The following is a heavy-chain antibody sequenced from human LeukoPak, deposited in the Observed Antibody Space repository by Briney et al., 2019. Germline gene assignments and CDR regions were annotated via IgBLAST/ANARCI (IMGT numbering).Heavy chain of an antibody. J-gene: IGHJ4*02. CDR2: ISAYNGNT. Sequence: ASVKVSCKASGYTFTSYGISWVRQAPGQGLEWMGWISAYNGNTNYAQKLQGRVTMTTDTSTSTAYMEPRSLRSDDTAVYYCAKIAVADYYFDYWGQGTLVTVSS. V-gene: IGHV1-18*01. CDR1: GYTFTSYG. CDR3: AKIAVADYYFDY. D-gene: IGHD6-19*01.